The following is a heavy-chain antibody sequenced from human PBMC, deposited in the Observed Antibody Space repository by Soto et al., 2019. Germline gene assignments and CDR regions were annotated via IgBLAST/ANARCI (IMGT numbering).Heavy chain of an antibody. CDR1: GLTFSDHY. Sequence: GGSLRLSCAASGLTFSDHYMDWVRQAPGKGLEWVGRTRNKANSYTTEYAASVKGRFTISRDDSKNSLYLQMNSLKTEDTAVYYCARLDWSVTTLDYWGQGTLVTVSS. CDR2: TRNKANSYTT. CDR3: ARLDWSVTTLDY. J-gene: IGHJ4*02. D-gene: IGHD4-17*01. V-gene: IGHV3-72*01.